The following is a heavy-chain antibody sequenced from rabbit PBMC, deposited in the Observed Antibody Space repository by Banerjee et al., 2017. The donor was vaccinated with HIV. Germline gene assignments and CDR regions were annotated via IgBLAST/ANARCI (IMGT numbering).Heavy chain of an antibody. CDR3: VRHNSGLTL. Sequence: QQQLEESGGGLVKPGGTLTLTCKASGIDFSSYYRMCWVRQAPGRGLELIACIYTTSGSTWYASWAKGRFTISRTSTTVDLKMTSLTAADTATYFCVRHNSGLTLWGPGTLVTVS. CDR1: GIDFSSYYR. CDR2: IYTTSGST. J-gene: IGHJ4*01. D-gene: IGHD4-1*01. V-gene: IGHV1S43*01.